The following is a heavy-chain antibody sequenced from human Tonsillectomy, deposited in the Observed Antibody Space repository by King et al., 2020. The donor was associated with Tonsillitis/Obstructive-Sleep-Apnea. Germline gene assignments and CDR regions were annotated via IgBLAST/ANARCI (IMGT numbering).Heavy chain of an antibody. Sequence: VQLVESGGGLVQPGGSLRLSCAASCFIFSSYGMNWVRQAPGKGLEGLSDISSSGSTIYYADSLKGRFTISRDKANNSLSLQMNSLRDEDTAVYYCARASFPFDCWGQGTLVTVSS. CDR1: CFIFSSYG. V-gene: IGHV3-48*02. CDR2: ISSSGSTI. CDR3: ARASFPFDC. J-gene: IGHJ4*02. D-gene: IGHD2/OR15-2a*01.